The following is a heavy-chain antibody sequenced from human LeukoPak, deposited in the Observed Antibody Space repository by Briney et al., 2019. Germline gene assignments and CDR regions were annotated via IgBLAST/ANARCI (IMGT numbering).Heavy chain of an antibody. D-gene: IGHD1-26*01. CDR1: GFNFSYYG. J-gene: IGHJ4*02. CDR2: IGGSGGST. CDR3: AKSPWNLLPFVYYY. V-gene: IGHV3-23*01. Sequence: GGSLRLSCAASGFNFSYYGMSWVRQAPGKGLEWVSAIGGSGGSTYYADSVKGRFTISRDNSKNTLYLQMNSLRAEDTAVYYCAKSPWNLLPFVYYYWGQGTLVTVSS.